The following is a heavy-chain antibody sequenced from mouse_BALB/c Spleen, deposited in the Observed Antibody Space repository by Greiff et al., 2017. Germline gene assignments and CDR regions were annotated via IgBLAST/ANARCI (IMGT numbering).Heavy chain of an antibody. CDR1: GFTFSSFG. D-gene: IGHD1-1*01. J-gene: IGHJ4*01. Sequence: EVKLMESGGGLVQPGGSRKLSCAASGFTFSSFGMHWVRQAPEKGLEWVAYISSGSSTIYYADTVKGRFTISRDNPKNTLFLQMTSLRSEDTAMYYCARKTTVVYYDAMDYWGQGTSVTVSS. V-gene: IGHV5-17*02. CDR3: ARKTTVVYYDAMDY. CDR2: ISSGSSTI.